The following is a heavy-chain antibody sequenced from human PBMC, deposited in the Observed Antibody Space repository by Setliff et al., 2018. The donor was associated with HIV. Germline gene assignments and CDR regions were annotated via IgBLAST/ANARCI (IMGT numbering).Heavy chain of an antibody. Sequence: SETLSLTCAIYGGSFSGYYWSWIRQPPGKGLEWIGEINHSGSTNYDPSLKSRVTISVDTPKNQFSLKLSSVTAADTAVYYCARGHEYYYGSGSLSNWFDPWGQGTLVTVSS. CDR3: ARGHEYYYGSGSLSNWFDP. CDR1: GGSFSGYY. J-gene: IGHJ5*02. CDR2: INHSGST. D-gene: IGHD3-10*01. V-gene: IGHV4-34*01.